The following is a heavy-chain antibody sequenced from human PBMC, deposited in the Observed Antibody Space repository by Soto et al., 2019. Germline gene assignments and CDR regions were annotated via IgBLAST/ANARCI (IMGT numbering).Heavy chain of an antibody. CDR1: GFTVTDAW. J-gene: IGHJ4*02. V-gene: IGHV3-15*04. Sequence: PGESLKISCAASGFTVTDAWMTWFRQAPGKGPEWVGRIERKSDGGTTSYAAPVRGRFTISRDDSKNTLYLQMDSLKIEDTAVYYCVSLYLGYWGQGTLVTVSS. CDR2: IERKSDGGTT. CDR3: VSLYLGY. D-gene: IGHD3-10*01.